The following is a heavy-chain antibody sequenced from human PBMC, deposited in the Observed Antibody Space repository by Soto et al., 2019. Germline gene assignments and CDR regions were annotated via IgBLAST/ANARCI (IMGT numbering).Heavy chain of an antibody. CDR1: GYTFTSYG. D-gene: IGHD6-13*01. CDR2: ISAYNGNT. CDR3: ARLGIAGGRDYYYGMDV. V-gene: IGHV1-18*01. Sequence: QVQLVQSGAEVKKPGASVKVSCKASGYTFTSYGISWVRQAPGQGLEWMGWISAYNGNTNYAQKLQGRVTMTTDTSTSTADMELRSLRSDDTAVYYCARLGIAGGRDYYYGMDVWGQGTTVTVSS. J-gene: IGHJ6*02.